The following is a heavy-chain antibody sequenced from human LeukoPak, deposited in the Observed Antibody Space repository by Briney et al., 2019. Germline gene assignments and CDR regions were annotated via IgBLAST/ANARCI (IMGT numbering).Heavy chain of an antibody. V-gene: IGHV4-4*02. CDR1: GGSISSSNW. D-gene: IGHD3-10*01. Sequence: SGTLSLTCAISGGSISSSNWWSWVRQPPGKGLEWIGEIYHSGSTNYNPSLKSRVTISVDKSKNQFSLKLSSVTAADTAVYYCASGLLWFGEVYFDYWGREPWSPSPQ. J-gene: IGHJ4*02. CDR3: ASGLLWFGEVYFDY. CDR2: IYHSGST.